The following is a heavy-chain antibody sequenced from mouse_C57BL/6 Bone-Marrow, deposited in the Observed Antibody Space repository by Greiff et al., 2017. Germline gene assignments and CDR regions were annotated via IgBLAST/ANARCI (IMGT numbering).Heavy chain of an antibody. Sequence: EVKLVESGGGLVQPGGSLKLSCAASGFTFSDYYMYWVRQTPEKRLEWVAYISNGGGSTYYPDTVKGRFTISRDNAKNTLYLQLSRLKSEDTAMYYGARHSYSNWDAMDYWGQGTSVTVSS. D-gene: IGHD2-5*01. CDR1: GFTFSDYY. V-gene: IGHV5-12*01. CDR3: ARHSYSNWDAMDY. CDR2: ISNGGGST. J-gene: IGHJ4*01.